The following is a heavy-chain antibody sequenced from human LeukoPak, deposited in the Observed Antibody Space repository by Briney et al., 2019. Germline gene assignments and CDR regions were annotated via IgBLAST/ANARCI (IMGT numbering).Heavy chain of an antibody. J-gene: IGHJ4*02. Sequence: ETLSLTCTVSGGSIRSSYYYWGWIRQAPGKGLEWVANIKPDGTEIYYVDSVRGRFIVSRDNAENSLYLQMNSLRVEDTAVYYCARTPDGADYWGQGTLVTVSS. D-gene: IGHD3-10*01. CDR2: IKPDGTEI. CDR3: ARTPDGADY. CDR1: GGSIRSSYYY. V-gene: IGHV3-7*01.